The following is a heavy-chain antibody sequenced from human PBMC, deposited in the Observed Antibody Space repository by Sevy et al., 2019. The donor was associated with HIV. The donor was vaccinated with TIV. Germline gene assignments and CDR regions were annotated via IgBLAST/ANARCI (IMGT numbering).Heavy chain of an antibody. CDR2: FDPTGGSR. CDR1: GYTFSTYY. V-gene: IGHV1-46*01. CDR3: ARDRDVSGNYLEYFYYAMDV. Sequence: ASVKVSCKTSGYTFSTYYIYWVRQAPGQGLEWIGIFDPTGGSRSYAQRLQGRLTMTGDRSTSTAYMELSSLTSEDTAVYYCARDRDVSGNYLEYFYYAMDVWGQGTTVTVSS. J-gene: IGHJ6*02. D-gene: IGHD1-26*01.